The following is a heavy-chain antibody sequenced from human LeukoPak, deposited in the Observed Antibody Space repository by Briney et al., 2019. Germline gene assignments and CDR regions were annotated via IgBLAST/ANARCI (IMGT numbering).Heavy chain of an antibody. D-gene: IGHD6-13*01. V-gene: IGHV4-34*01. J-gene: IGHJ5*02. CDR3: AKDPYSSPETGWFDP. CDR2: INHSGST. CDR1: GGSFSGYY. Sequence: ETLSLTCAVYGGSFSGYYWSWIRPPPGKGLEWIGEINHSGSTNYNPSLKSRVTISVDTSKNQFSLKLSSVTAADTALYYCAKDPYSSPETGWFDPWGQGTLVTVSS.